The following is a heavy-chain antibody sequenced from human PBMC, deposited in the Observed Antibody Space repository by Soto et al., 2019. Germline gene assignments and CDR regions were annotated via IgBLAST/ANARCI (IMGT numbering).Heavy chain of an antibody. Sequence: QVQLVQSGAEMKKPGSSVNVSCKASGGTFSTYTITWVRQAPGQGLEWMGRIIPILGMPNYAQKFQGRVTITADKSMNTFYMELNNLRSGDTAVYYCARAPYADRLDYWGQGTLVTVSS. CDR3: ARAPYADRLDY. CDR2: IIPILGMP. D-gene: IGHD4-17*01. V-gene: IGHV1-69*02. J-gene: IGHJ4*02. CDR1: GGTFSTYT.